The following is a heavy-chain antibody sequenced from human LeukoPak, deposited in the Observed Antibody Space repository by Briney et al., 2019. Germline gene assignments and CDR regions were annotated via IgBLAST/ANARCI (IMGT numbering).Heavy chain of an antibody. CDR1: GGSISSYY. Sequence: PSETLSLTCTVSGGSISSYYWSWIRQPPGKGLEWIGYVYYSGNTNYNPSLKSRVIISVDTSKNQFSLKLSSVTAADTAVYYCARRSRNYGYFDYWGQGTLVTVSS. CDR2: VYYSGNT. CDR3: ARRSRNYGYFDY. D-gene: IGHD4-17*01. V-gene: IGHV4-59*08. J-gene: IGHJ4*02.